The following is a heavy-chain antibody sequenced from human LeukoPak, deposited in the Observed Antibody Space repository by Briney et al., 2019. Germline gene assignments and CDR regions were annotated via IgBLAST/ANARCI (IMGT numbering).Heavy chain of an antibody. D-gene: IGHD5-18*01. V-gene: IGHV5-51*01. J-gene: IGHJ4*02. Sequence: GESLKISCKGSGYIFTSYWIGWVRQMPGKGLEWIGIIYPGESDTRYSPSFQGQVTIPAAKSISTAYLQWSSLKASDTAMYYCARLVDTAMAYFDYWGQGTLVTVSS. CDR2: IYPGESDT. CDR1: GYIFTSYW. CDR3: ARLVDTAMAYFDY.